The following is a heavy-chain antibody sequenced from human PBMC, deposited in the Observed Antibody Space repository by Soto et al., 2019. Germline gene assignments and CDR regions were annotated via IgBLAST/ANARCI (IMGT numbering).Heavy chain of an antibody. D-gene: IGHD3-10*02. Sequence: SSETLSLTCAVYGGSFSGYYWSWIRQPPGKGLEWIGEINHSGGTNYNPSLKSRVTISVDTSKNQFSLKLSSVTAADTAVYYCARYVQGGPYAFYVLDVWGQGTTVTVSS. CDR2: INHSGGT. J-gene: IGHJ6*02. CDR1: GGSFSGYY. CDR3: ARYVQGGPYAFYVLDV. V-gene: IGHV4-34*01.